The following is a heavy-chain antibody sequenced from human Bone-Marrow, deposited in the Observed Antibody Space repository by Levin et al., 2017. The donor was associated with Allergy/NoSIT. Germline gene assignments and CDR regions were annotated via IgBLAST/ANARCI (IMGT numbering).Heavy chain of an antibody. J-gene: IGHJ5*02. CDR2: ISAYDGTT. D-gene: IGHD3-10*01. CDR1: GYTFTSHG. CDR3: ARVVVRGVNWFDP. Sequence: ASVKVSCKASGYTFTSHGITWVRQAPGQGLEWMGWISAYDGTTNYAQKFQGRVTMTTDTSTSTVYMELRSLRSDDTAVYYCARVVVRGVNWFDPWGQGTLVTVSS. V-gene: IGHV1-18*01.